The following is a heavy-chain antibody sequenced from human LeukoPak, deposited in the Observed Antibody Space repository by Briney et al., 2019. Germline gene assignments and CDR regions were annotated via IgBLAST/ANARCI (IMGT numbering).Heavy chain of an antibody. J-gene: IGHJ4*02. D-gene: IGHD5-24*01. CDR2: INPKSGDT. CDR1: GYTFTGYY. Sequence: GRSLRLSCAASGYTFTGYYLHWVRQAPGQGLQWMGWINPKSGDTNYAQKFQGRVTMTRDTSISTGYMELSRLTSDDTAVYYCARETGQFEHDSWGQGTLVTVSS. V-gene: IGHV1-2*02. CDR3: ARETGQFEHDS.